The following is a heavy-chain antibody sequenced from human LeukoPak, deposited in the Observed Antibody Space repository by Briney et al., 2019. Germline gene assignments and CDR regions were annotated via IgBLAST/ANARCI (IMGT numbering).Heavy chain of an antibody. J-gene: IGHJ3*02. CDR3: ARSELSCSGGSCPTRYAFDI. V-gene: IGHV4-61*02. D-gene: IGHD2-15*01. CDR1: GVSLRSDSYY. Sequence: SETLSLTCTVSGVSLRSDSYYWSWIGQPAGKGLEWIGRFYSSGTTNYNPSLKSRVTISVDTSKNQFSLKLRSVTAADTALYYCARSELSCSGGSCPTRYAFDIWGQGTVVTASS. CDR2: FYSSGTT.